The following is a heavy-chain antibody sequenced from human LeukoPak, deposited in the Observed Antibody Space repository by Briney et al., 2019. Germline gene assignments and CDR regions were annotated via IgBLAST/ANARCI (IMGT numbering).Heavy chain of an antibody. D-gene: IGHD4-23*01. CDR1: GFSFSRYW. CDR3: AKSMPTKPRWYFDY. CDR2: ISGSGGST. V-gene: IGHV3-23*01. Sequence: PGGSLRLSCVASGFSFSRYWMSWVRQAPGKGLEWVSAISGSGGSTYYADSVKGRFTISRDNSKNTLYLQMNSLRAEDTAVYYCAKSMPTKPRWYFDYWGQGTLVTVSS. J-gene: IGHJ4*02.